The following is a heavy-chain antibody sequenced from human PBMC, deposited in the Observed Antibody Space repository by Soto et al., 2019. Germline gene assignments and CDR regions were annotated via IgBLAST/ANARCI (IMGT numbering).Heavy chain of an antibody. J-gene: IGHJ5*02. CDR3: VQGRYPTMATPLDH. CDR1: GFTFDNCG. CDR2: ISWDSATI. Sequence: SCAASGFTFDNCGMHWVRQAPGKGLEWVSGISWDSATIGYADSVKGRFTISRDDAKNSLYLQMNSLRREDTALYYCVQGRYPTMATPLDHWGQGTLVTVSS. D-gene: IGHD1-1*01. V-gene: IGHV3-9*01.